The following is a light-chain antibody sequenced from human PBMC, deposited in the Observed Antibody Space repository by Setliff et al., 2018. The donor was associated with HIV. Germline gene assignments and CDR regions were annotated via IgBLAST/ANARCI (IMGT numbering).Light chain of an antibody. CDR1: SSDVGGYNY. J-gene: IGLJ1*01. Sequence: QSALTQPPPASGSPGQSITISCTGASSDVGGYNYVSWYQHHPGKAPKLMIYEVDERPSGVPDRFSGSKSGNTASLTVSGLRAEDEADYFCSSFAGSNSFVFGTGTKVTVL. CDR3: SSFAGSNSFV. V-gene: IGLV2-8*01. CDR2: EVD.